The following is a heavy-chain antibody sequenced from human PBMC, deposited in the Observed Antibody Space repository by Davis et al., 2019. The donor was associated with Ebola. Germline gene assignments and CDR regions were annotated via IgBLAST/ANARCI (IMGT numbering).Heavy chain of an antibody. CDR1: GYIFTDYG. V-gene: IGHV1-18*01. J-gene: IGHJ4*02. CDR3: ARAGAAVTTHFPD. Sequence: ASVKVSCKASGYIFTDYGISWVRQAPGQGLEWMGWISGHNGNSNYAQKFRGRVTMTTDTSTSTAYMEVRSLRSDDTAVYFCARAGAAVTTHFPDWGQGTLVTVSS. D-gene: IGHD4-17*01. CDR2: ISGHNGNS.